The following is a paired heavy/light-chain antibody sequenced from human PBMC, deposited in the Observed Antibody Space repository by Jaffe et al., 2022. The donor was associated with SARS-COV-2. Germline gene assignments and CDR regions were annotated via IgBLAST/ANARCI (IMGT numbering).Light chain of an antibody. CDR2: RAS. J-gene: IGKJ1*01. V-gene: IGKV1-5*03. CDR1: QSIDFW. CDR3: QRYNGYST. Sequence: DIQMTQSPSTLSASVGDRVTITCRASQSIDFWLAWYQQKSGEAPKILIYRASNLESGVPSRFSGSGFGTEFTLTISSLQPDDFATYYCQRYNGYSTFGQGTKVEIK.
Heavy chain of an antibody. CDR2: IYPGDSDT. V-gene: IGHV5-51*01. Sequence: EVQLVQSGAEVRKPGESLKISCKGSGYSFSNYWIGWVRQMPGKGLEWMGIIYPGDSDTRYSPSFQGQVTISADKSISAAYLQWSSLKASDTAMYYCATSIHDYDSGTFSYYSPFGIWGQGTMVTVSS. J-gene: IGHJ3*02. CDR3: ATSIHDYDSGTFSYYSPFGI. CDR1: GYSFSNYW. D-gene: IGHD3-10*01.